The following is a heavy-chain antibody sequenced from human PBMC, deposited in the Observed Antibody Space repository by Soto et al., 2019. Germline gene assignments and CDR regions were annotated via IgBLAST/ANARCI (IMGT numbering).Heavy chain of an antibody. CDR3: ARGSHAAAAADGSDWFDP. CDR2: INPNSGGT. CDR1: GYTFTGYY. J-gene: IGHJ5*02. V-gene: IGHV1-2*04. Sequence: QVQLVQSGAEVKKPGASVKVSCKASGYTFTGYYMHWVRQAPGQGLEWMGWINPNSGGTNYAQKFQGWVTMTRDTPISTAYMELSRLRSDDTAVYYCARGSHAAAAADGSDWFDPWGQGTLVTVSS. D-gene: IGHD6-13*01.